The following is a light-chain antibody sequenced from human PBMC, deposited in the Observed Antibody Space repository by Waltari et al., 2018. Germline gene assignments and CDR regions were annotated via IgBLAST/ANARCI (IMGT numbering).Light chain of an antibody. J-gene: IGLJ2*01. CDR2: AVS. V-gene: IGLV2-14*01. Sequence: QSALTQPASVSGSPGQSITISCTGASSDIGGYNYVSWYQQHPGKAPKLMIYAVSNRPSGVSKRFSGSKSGNTASLTISGLQAEDEADYYCNSYTTDSTLGYVVFGGGTKLTVL. CDR1: SSDIGGYNY. CDR3: NSYTTDSTLGYVV.